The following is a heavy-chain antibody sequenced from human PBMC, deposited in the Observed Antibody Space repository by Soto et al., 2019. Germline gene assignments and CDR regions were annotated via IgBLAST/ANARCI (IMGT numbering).Heavy chain of an antibody. D-gene: IGHD3-16*01. V-gene: IGHV1-18*01. J-gene: IGHJ6*02. CDR3: ARMGDVPYYYYGMDV. CDR1: GYTFTSYG. Sequence: QVQLVQSGAEVKKPGASVKVSCKASGYTFTSYGISWVRQAPGQGLEWMGWINGYNGNTNHAQKLQGRVTMSTDTSTSTAYMELRSRRSDDSAVYYCARMGDVPYYYYGMDVWGQGTKVTVSS. CDR2: INGYNGNT.